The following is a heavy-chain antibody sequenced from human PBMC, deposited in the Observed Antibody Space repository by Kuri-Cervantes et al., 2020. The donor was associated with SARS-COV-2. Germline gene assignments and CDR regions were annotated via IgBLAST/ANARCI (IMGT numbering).Heavy chain of an antibody. V-gene: IGHV3-11*04. J-gene: IGHJ4*02. CDR2: ISSSGTTI. CDR3: ARASFDSWSGYYTGYFFDY. Sequence: GGSLRLSCAASGFTFSDYYITWIRQAPGKGLEWVSYISSSGTTIYYADSVQGRFIISRDNAESSAYLQMNSLRAEDTAVYYCARASFDSWSGYYTGYFFDYWGQGTLVTVSS. D-gene: IGHD3-3*01. CDR1: GFTFSDYY.